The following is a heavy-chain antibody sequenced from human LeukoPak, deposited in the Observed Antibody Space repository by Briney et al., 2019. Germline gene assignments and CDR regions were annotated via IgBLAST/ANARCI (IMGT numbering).Heavy chain of an antibody. CDR2: INPRGAST. CDR3: ARSRGLFSSWYADY. Sequence: ASVKVSCKSSGYSFTSHYMHWVRQAPGQGLEWMGVINPRGASTIYAEKFQGRVTMTRDTSISTAYMELSRLRSDDTAVYSCARSRGLFSSWYADYWGQGTLVTVSS. D-gene: IGHD6-13*01. J-gene: IGHJ4*02. CDR1: GYSFTSHY. V-gene: IGHV1-46*01.